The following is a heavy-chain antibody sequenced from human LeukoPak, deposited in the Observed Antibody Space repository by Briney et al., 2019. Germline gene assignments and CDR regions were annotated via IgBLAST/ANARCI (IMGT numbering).Heavy chain of an antibody. CDR3: ARDGGYCTGSSCSRPYYFDY. V-gene: IGHV3-21*01. CDR1: GFTFSSYN. Sequence: NTGGSLRLSCAASGFTFSSYNMNWVRQAPGKGLEWVSSISSSSSYIYYADSVKGRFTISRDNAKNSLFLQMNSLRAEDTAVYYCARDGGYCTGSSCSRPYYFDYWGQGTLVTVSS. J-gene: IGHJ4*02. D-gene: IGHD2-15*01. CDR2: ISSSSSYI.